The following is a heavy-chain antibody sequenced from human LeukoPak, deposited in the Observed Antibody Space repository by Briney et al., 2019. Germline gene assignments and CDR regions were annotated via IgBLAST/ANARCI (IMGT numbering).Heavy chain of an antibody. J-gene: IGHJ6*02. D-gene: IGHD2-2*01. Sequence: QPGRSLRLSCAASGFTFSSYGMHWVRQAPGKGLEWVAVISYGGSNKYYADSVKGRFTISRDNSKNTLYLQMNSLRAEDTAVYYCAKDLGPIVVVPATRYYYGMDVWGQGTTVTVSS. CDR3: AKDLGPIVVVPATRYYYGMDV. CDR2: ISYGGSNK. CDR1: GFTFSSYG. V-gene: IGHV3-30*18.